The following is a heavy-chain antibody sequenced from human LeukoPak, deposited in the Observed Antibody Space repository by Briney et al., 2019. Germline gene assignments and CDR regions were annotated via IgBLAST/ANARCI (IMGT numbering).Heavy chain of an antibody. CDR3: ARQTGSGLLILP. D-gene: IGHD3/OR15-3a*01. V-gene: IGHV4-34*01. Sequence: SETLSLTCAVYGGSFSGYYWSWIRQPPGKGLEWIGEINHSGSTNYSPSLKSRVTTSVDTSKNQFSLRLTSVTAADTAVYYCARQTGSGLLILPGGQGTLVTVSS. CDR2: INHSGST. J-gene: IGHJ4*02. CDR1: GGSFSGYY.